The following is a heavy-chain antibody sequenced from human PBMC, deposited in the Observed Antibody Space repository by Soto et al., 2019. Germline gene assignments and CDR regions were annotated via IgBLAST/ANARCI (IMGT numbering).Heavy chain of an antibody. CDR2: SSSSSSYI. Sequence: GGSLRLSCAASGFTFSRYSMNWVRQAPGKGLEWVSSSSSSSSYIYYAYSVKGRFTISRDNAKNSLYLHMNRLRVEDAAVYYCAREGGVVPAAKDAFDIWGQGTMVTVSS. CDR1: GFTFSRYS. J-gene: IGHJ3*02. D-gene: IGHD2-2*01. V-gene: IGHV3-21*01. CDR3: AREGGVVPAAKDAFDI.